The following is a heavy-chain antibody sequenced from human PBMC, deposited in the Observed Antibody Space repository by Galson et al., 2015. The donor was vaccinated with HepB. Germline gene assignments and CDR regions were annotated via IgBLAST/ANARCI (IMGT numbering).Heavy chain of an antibody. J-gene: IGHJ5*02. CDR3: ATSRFDGVWWGFDP. Sequence: CAISGDSVSSNIAAWNWIRQSPSRGLEWLGRTWYTSKWYNDYAVSVKSRITINPDTSKNQFSLQLNSVTPDDTALYYCATSRFDGVWWGFDPWGQGTQVIVSS. V-gene: IGHV6-1*01. CDR1: GDSVSSNIAA. CDR2: TWYTSKWYN. D-gene: IGHD3-16*01.